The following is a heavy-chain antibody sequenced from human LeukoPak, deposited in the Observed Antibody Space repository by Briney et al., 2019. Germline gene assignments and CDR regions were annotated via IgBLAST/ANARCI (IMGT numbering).Heavy chain of an antibody. CDR3: ARDSSVGATPWFDP. CDR2: IIPIFGTA. Sequence: SVKVSCKASGGTFSNYAITWVRQAPGQGLEWMGGIIPIFGTANYAQKFRGRVTITADKSTRTAYMDLSSLRSEDTAVYYCARDSSVGATPWFDPWGQGTLVTVSS. J-gene: IGHJ5*02. CDR1: GGTFSNYA. D-gene: IGHD1-26*01. V-gene: IGHV1-69*06.